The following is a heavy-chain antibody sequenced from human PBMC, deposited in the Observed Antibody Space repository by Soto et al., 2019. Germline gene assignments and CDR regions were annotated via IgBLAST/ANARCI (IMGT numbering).Heavy chain of an antibody. CDR3: ASEDLTMIRGFTRPHNWFDP. J-gene: IGHJ5*02. Sequence: QVQLVQSGAEVKKPGSSVKVSCKASGGTLSKYAINWVRQAPGQGLEWMGGIIPMSGTTNDAQKFEGRLTITADESTSTVFMDLSGLRSEDTAVYYCASEDLTMIRGFTRPHNWFDPWGQGTLVTVSS. D-gene: IGHD3-10*01. CDR1: GGTLSKYA. V-gene: IGHV1-69*01. CDR2: IIPMSGTT.